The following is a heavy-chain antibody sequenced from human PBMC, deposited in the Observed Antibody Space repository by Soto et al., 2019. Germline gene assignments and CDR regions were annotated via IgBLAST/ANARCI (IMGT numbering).Heavy chain of an antibody. D-gene: IGHD3-9*01. CDR3: ACGTYDILTGYYSGPFWFDP. CDR2: SIPIFGTA. V-gene: IGHV1-69*06. CDR1: GGTFSSYA. J-gene: IGHJ5*02. Sequence: SVKVSCKASGGTFSSYAISWVRQAPGKGLEWMGGSIPIFGTANYAQKFQGRVTITADKSTSTAYMELSSLRSEDTAVYYCACGTYDILTGYYSGPFWFDPWGQGTLVTVSS.